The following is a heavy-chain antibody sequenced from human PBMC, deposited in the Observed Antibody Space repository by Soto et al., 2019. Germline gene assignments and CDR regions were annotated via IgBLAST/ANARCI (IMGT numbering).Heavy chain of an antibody. D-gene: IGHD2-8*01. CDR1: GFTFSSYG. V-gene: IGHV3-30*18. J-gene: IGHJ6*02. CDR2: ISYDGSNK. CDR3: AKARMAHRNYYYYGMDV. Sequence: GGSLRLSCAASGFTFSSYGMHWVRQAPGKGLEWVAVISYDGSNKYYADSVKGRLTISRDNSKNTLYLQMNSLRAEETAVYYCAKARMAHRNYYYYGMDVWGQGTTVTVSS.